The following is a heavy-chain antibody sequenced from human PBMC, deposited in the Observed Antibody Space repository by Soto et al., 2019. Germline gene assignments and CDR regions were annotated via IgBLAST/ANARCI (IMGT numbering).Heavy chain of an antibody. CDR2: TYYRSKWYN. CDR1: GDSVSSNSAA. CDR3: ARGGYCSGGSRYWFAP. J-gene: IGHJ5*02. V-gene: IGHV6-1*01. D-gene: IGHD2-15*01. Sequence: SQTLSLTCAISGDSVSSNSAAWNWIRQSPSRGLEWLGRTYYRSKWYNDYAVSVKSRITINPDTSKNQFSLQLNSVTPEDTALYFCARGGYCSGGSRYWFAPWGQGTLVTVSS.